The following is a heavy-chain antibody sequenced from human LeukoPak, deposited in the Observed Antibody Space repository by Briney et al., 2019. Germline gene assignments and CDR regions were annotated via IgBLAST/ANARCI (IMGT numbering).Heavy chain of an antibody. V-gene: IGHV3-30*18. CDR1: GFTFSSYG. Sequence: PGGSLRLSCAASGFTFSSYGMHWVRQAPGKGLEWVAVISYDGSNKYYADSVKGRFTISRDNSKNTLYLQMNSLRAEDTAVYYCAKALGIAVAGNLGYWGQGTLVTVSS. CDR3: AKALGIAVAGNLGY. CDR2: ISYDGSNK. D-gene: IGHD6-19*01. J-gene: IGHJ4*02.